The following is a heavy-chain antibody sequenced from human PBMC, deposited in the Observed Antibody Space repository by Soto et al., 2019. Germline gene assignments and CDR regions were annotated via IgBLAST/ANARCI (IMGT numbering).Heavy chain of an antibody. CDR2: ISGSGGST. J-gene: IGHJ6*02. CDR1: GFTFSTYA. V-gene: IGHV3-23*01. CDR3: AKGYCTSTSCYYGMDV. Sequence: HPGGSLRLSCAASGFTFSTYAMSWVRQAPGKGLEWVSAISGSGGSTYYADSVKGRFTISRDNSKNTLYLQMNSLRAEDTAVYYCAKGYCTSTSCYYGMDVWGQGTTVTVSS. D-gene: IGHD2-2*01.